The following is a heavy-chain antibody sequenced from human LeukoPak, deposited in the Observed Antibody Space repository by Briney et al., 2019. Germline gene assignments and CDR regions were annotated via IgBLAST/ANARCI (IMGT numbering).Heavy chain of an antibody. V-gene: IGHV3-53*01. CDR1: GFIASSNY. CDR2: IYSGGST. J-gene: IGHJ5*02. CDR3: ARGPWFGDPNWFDP. Sequence: GGSLRLSCTASGFIASSNYMSWVRQAPGKGLEWVSLIYSGGSTYYADSVMGRSTISRDKSNNTLYLQMNSLRAEDTAVYYCARGPWFGDPNWFDPWGQGTLVTVSS. D-gene: IGHD3-10*01.